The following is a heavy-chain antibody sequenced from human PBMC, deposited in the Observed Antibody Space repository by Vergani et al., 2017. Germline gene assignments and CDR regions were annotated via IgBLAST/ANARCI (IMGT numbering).Heavy chain of an antibody. CDR2: IIPIFGTA. CDR3: ARDTNYDFWYWYFDL. CDR1: GGTFSSYA. Sequence: QVQLVQSGAEVKKPGSSVKVSCKASGGTFSSYAISWVRQAPGQGLEWMGGIIPIFGTANYAQKFQGRVTITEDESTSTAYMERSSLRSEDTALYYCARDTNYDFWYWYFDLWGRGTLVTVSS. D-gene: IGHD3-3*01. V-gene: IGHV1-69*01. J-gene: IGHJ2*01.